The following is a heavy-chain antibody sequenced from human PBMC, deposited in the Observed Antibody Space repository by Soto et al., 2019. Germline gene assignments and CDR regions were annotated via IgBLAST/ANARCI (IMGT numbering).Heavy chain of an antibody. CDR1: GFSVSSSY. D-gene: IGHD6-13*01. Sequence: EVHLVESGGGLVQPGGSLRLSCAGSGFSVSSSYMSWVLQAPGKGLEWGSVLFRDGTTVYADSVKGGFTISRHNSENTLNLQMNSLRGEVTAVYYCARAEYTGSWTAERDYWGQWTLVTVSS. J-gene: IGHJ4*02. V-gene: IGHV3-53*04. CDR3: ARAEYTGSWTAERDY. CDR2: LFRDGTT.